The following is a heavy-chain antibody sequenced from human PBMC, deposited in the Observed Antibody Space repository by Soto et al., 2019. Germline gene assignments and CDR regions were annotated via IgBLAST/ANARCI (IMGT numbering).Heavy chain of an antibody. CDR3: ARDPRSGGGWYIY. CDR1: GFTFSSYD. D-gene: IGHD6-19*01. Sequence: GGSLRLSCAASGFTFSSYDMHWVRQAPGKGLEWVAVIWYDGSNKYYADSVKGRFTISRDNSKNTLYLQMNSLRAEDTAVYYCARDPRSGGGWYIYWGQGTLVTVSS. J-gene: IGHJ4*02. V-gene: IGHV3-33*01. CDR2: IWYDGSNK.